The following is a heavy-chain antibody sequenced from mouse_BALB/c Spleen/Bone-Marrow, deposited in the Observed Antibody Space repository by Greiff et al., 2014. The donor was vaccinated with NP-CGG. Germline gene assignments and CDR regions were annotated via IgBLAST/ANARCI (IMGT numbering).Heavy chain of an antibody. CDR3: AREGVGYYAMDY. D-gene: IGHD1-1*01. Sequence: VQLQQPGSELGKPGASVKVSCKASDYAFTTYNMYWGKQSHGKSLEGIGYIDPYNGGPSYNQKFKGKATLTVDKSSSTAYMHLNSLTSEDSAVYYCAREGVGYYAMDYWGQGTSVTVSS. CDR2: IDPYNGGP. V-gene: IGHV1S135*01. J-gene: IGHJ4*01. CDR1: DYAFTTYN.